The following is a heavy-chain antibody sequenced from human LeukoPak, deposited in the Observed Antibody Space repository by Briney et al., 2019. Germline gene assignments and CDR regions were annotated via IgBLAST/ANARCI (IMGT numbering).Heavy chain of an antibody. CDR3: AKDPEMATAAGDY. CDR2: ISYDGSNK. J-gene: IGHJ4*02. V-gene: IGHV3-30*18. CDR1: GFSFSRYG. D-gene: IGHD5-24*01. Sequence: GGSLRLSCAASGFSFSRYGVHWVRQAPGKGLEWVAVISYDGSNKYYADSVKGRFTISRDNSKNTLSLQMNSLRAEDTAVYYCAKDPEMATAAGDYWGQGTLVTVSS.